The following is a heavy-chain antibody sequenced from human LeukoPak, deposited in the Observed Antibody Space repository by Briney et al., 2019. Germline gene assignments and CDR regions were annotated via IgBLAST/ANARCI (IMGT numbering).Heavy chain of an antibody. D-gene: IGHD7-27*01. CDR2: IYYSGST. CDR1: GVSISSSSYY. Sequence: PSETLSLTCTVSGVSISSSSYYWGWIRQPPGKGLEWIGSIYYSGSTYYNPSLKSRVTISVDTSKNQFSLKLSSVTAADTAVYYCARLGIYLPFDYWGQGTLVTVSS. CDR3: ARLGIYLPFDY. V-gene: IGHV4-39*01. J-gene: IGHJ4*02.